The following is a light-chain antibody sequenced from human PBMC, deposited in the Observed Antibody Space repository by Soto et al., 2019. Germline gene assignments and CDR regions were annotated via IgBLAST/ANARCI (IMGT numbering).Light chain of an antibody. CDR2: HTP. CDR3: QEYNHWHPTT. V-gene: IGKV3-15*01. Sequence: EIVMTQSPATLSVSPGESATLSCRASQSISGNLAWYQQKTRVTPRRLIYHTPTRGTGVPARFSGTGSGTDFTLTITSVQSENFADYFCQEYNHWHPTTFGGGTKV. J-gene: IGKJ4*01. CDR1: QSISGN.